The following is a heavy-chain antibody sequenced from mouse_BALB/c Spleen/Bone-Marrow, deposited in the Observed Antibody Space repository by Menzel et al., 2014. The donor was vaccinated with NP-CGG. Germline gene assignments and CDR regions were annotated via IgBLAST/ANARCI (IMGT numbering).Heavy chain of an antibody. V-gene: IGHV10-1*02. CDR3: VTSTYFDV. D-gene: IGHD6-1*01. J-gene: IGHJ1*01. Sequence: EVKVEESGGGLVQPKGSLKLSCAASEFTFNTYAMNWVRQAPGKGLEWVARIRSKGNNYATYYADSVKDRFTISRDDSQSLLYLQMNNLKTEDTAMYYCVTSTYFDVWGAGTTVTVSS. CDR1: EFTFNTYA. CDR2: IRSKGNNYAT.